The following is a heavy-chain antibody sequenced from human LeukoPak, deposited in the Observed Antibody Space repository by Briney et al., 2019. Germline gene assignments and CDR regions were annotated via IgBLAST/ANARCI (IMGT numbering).Heavy chain of an antibody. J-gene: IGHJ5*02. CDR1: GGSISSYY. V-gene: IGHV4-59*01. CDR2: IYYSGST. Sequence: SETLSLTCTVSGGSISSYYWSWIRQPPGEGREWIGYIYYSGSTNYNPSLKSRVTISVDTSKNQFSLKLSSVTAADTAVYYCARVGCSSTSCSWFDPWGQGTLVTVSS. D-gene: IGHD2-2*01. CDR3: ARVGCSSTSCSWFDP.